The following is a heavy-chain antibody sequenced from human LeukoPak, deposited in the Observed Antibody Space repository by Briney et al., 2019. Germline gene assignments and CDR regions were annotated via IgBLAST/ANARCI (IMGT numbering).Heavy chain of an antibody. V-gene: IGHV3-23*01. CDR1: GFTFSTYA. Sequence: GGSLRLSCVASGFTFSTYAMHWVRQAPGKGLEWVSGINGSGGSTYDADSVKGRFTISRDNSKNTLYLQMNSLRVEDTAVYYCAREMAVWGQGALVTVSS. CDR2: INGSGGST. CDR3: AREMAV. D-gene: IGHD2-8*01. J-gene: IGHJ4*02.